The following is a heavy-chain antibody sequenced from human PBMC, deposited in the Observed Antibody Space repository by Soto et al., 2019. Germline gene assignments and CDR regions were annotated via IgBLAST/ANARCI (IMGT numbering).Heavy chain of an antibody. CDR1: GGSFSGYY. CDR2: INHSGST. D-gene: IGHD1-1*01. J-gene: IGHJ5*02. Sequence: PSETLSLTCAVYGGSFSGYYWSWIRQPPGKGLEWIGEINHSGSTNYNPSLKSRVTISVDTSKNQFSLKLSSVTAADTAVYYCARGGWGLRYNWNDGRSPKFDPWGQGTLVTVSS. V-gene: IGHV4-34*01. CDR3: ARGGWGLRYNWNDGRSPKFDP.